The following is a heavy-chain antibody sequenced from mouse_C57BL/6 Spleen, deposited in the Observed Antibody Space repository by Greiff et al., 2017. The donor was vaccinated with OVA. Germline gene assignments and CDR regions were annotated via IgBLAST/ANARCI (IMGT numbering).Heavy chain of an antibody. CDR3: ARLYYDYDGLYYAMDY. CDR1: GFTFSSYG. D-gene: IGHD2-4*01. Sequence: EVKLMESGGDLVKPGGSLKLSCAASGFTFSSYGMSWVRQTPDKRLEWVATISSGGSYTYYPDSVKGRFTLSRDKAKNTLYLQMSSLKSEDTAMYYGARLYYDYDGLYYAMDYWGQGTAVTVSS. V-gene: IGHV5-6*01. CDR2: ISSGGSYT. J-gene: IGHJ4*01.